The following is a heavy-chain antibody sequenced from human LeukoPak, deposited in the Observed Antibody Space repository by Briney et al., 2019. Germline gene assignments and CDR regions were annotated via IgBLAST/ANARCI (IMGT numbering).Heavy chain of an antibody. CDR2: INANSGAT. Sequence: ASVKVSCKASGYTFTGYYIHWVRQAPGQGLEWMGWINANSGATNSAQKFQGSVTMTRDTSISTVYMELSRLRSDDTAVYYCARASGSYWWFDSWGQGTLVTVSS. J-gene: IGHJ5*01. CDR1: GYTFTGYY. V-gene: IGHV1-2*02. D-gene: IGHD1-26*01. CDR3: ARASGSYWWFDS.